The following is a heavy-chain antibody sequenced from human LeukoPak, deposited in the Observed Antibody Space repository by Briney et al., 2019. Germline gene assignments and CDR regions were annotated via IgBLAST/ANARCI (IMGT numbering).Heavy chain of an antibody. Sequence: GGSLRLSRAASGFTFSSYAMSWVRQAPGKGLEWVSAISGSGGSTYYADSVKGRFTISRDNSKNTLYLQMNSLRAEDTAVYYCATPVGQWLVRIDYWGQGTLVTVSS. V-gene: IGHV3-23*01. CDR3: ATPVGQWLVRIDY. CDR2: ISGSGGST. J-gene: IGHJ4*02. CDR1: GFTFSSYA. D-gene: IGHD6-19*01.